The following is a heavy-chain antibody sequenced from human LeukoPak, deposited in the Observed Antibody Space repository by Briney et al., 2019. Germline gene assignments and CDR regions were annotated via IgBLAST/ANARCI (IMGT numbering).Heavy chain of an antibody. D-gene: IGHD2-21*02. Sequence: SETLSLTCAVYGGSFSGYYWSWIRQPPGKGLEWIGEINHSGSTNYNPSLKSRVTVSMDTSKNQFSLRLSSVTAADTADYYCARVFVTAEYAFDIWGQGTMVTVSS. CDR1: GGSFSGYY. CDR2: INHSGST. CDR3: ARVFVTAEYAFDI. V-gene: IGHV4-34*01. J-gene: IGHJ3*02.